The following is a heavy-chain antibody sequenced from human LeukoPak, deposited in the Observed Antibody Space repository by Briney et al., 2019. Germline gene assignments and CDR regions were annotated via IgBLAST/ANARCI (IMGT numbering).Heavy chain of an antibody. CDR3: ARDGAPGGSAYFDY. CDR2: INHSGST. J-gene: IGHJ4*01. Sequence: PSETLSLTCAVYGGSFSGYYWSWIRQPPGKGLEWIGEINHSGSTNYNPSLKTRVTTSVDTSKKQFSLKLSSVTAADTAVYYCARDGAPGGSAYFDYWGHGALVTVSS. D-gene: IGHD3-16*01. CDR1: GGSFSGYY. V-gene: IGHV4-34*01.